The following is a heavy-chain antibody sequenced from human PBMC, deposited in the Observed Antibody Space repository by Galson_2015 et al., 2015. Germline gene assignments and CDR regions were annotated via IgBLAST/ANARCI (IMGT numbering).Heavy chain of an antibody. Sequence: SLRLSCAASGFTFSSYYMHWVRQAPGKGLEWVAVISHDGSYKYYADSVKGRFTISRDNSKNTLYLQMNSLRAEDTAVYYCARSLRDYYDSRAFYYWGQGTLVTVSS. D-gene: IGHD3-22*01. V-gene: IGHV3-30*03. J-gene: IGHJ4*02. CDR3: ARSLRDYYDSRAFYY. CDR2: ISHDGSYK. CDR1: GFTFSSYY.